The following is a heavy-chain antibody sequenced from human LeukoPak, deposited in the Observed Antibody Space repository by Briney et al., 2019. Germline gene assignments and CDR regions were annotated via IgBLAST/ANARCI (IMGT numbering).Heavy chain of an antibody. CDR1: GGSISSYY. CDR2: IYYSGST. Sequence: SETLSLTCTVSGGSISSYYWSWIRQPPGRGLEWIGYIYYSGSTNYNPSLKSRVTISVDTSKNQFSLKLSSVTAADTAVYYCXXXXXXXXGSGWYGVDYWGQGTLVTVSS. V-gene: IGHV4-59*08. CDR3: XXXXXXXXGSGWYGVDY. J-gene: IGHJ4*02. D-gene: IGHD6-19*01.